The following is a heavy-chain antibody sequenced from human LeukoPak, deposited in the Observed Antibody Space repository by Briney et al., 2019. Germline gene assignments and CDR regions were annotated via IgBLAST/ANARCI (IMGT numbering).Heavy chain of an antibody. D-gene: IGHD1-1*01. CDR2: INPNSGGT. CDR1: GYTFTGYY. V-gene: IGHV1-2*02. CDR3: ARGADFNWIFDY. J-gene: IGHJ4*02. Sequence: ASVRVSCKASGYTFTGYYMHWVRQAPGQGLEWMGWINPNSGGTNYAQKFQGRVTMTRDTSISTAYMELSRLRSDDTAVYYCARGADFNWIFDYWGQGTLVTVSS.